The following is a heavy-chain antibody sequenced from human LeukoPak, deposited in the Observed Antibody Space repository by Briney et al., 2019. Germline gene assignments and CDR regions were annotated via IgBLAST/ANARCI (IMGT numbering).Heavy chain of an antibody. J-gene: IGHJ4*02. CDR3: ARDGDSSGYYVNFDY. CDR1: GFTFSNYW. V-gene: IGHV3-7*01. D-gene: IGHD3-22*01. CDR2: IKPDGSDK. Sequence: GGSLRLSCAASGFTFSNYWMCWVRQAPGKGLEWVASIKPDGSDKHYGGSVKGRFTIFRDNAKNSLFLQMNSLRAEDTAVYYCARDGDSSGYYVNFDYWGQGTLVTVSS.